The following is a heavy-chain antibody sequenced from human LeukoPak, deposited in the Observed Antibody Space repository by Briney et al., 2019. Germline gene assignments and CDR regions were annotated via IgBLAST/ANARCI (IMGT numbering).Heavy chain of an antibody. CDR1: GYTFTSYG. D-gene: IGHD2-2*01. V-gene: IGHV1-18*01. Sequence: ASVKVSCKASGYTFTSYGISWVRQAPGQGLEWMGWISAYNGNTNYAQKLQGRVTMTTGTSTSTAYMELRSLRSDDTAVYYCARDLAGDIVVVPAAQSFDYWGQGTLVTVSS. CDR3: ARDLAGDIVVVPAAQSFDY. CDR2: ISAYNGNT. J-gene: IGHJ4*02.